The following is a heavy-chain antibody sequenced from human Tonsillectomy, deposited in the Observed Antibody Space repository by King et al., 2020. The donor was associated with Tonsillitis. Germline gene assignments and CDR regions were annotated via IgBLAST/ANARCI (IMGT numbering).Heavy chain of an antibody. V-gene: IGHV4-30-2*01. CDR2: IYHSGTT. D-gene: IGHD3-10*01. CDR3: ASVFFRVAELPKIYWLAPRGPLPLFTVSAGSASSSPLLPLLSPENFPSDTSSVDV. J-gene: IGHJ6*02. Sequence: LQLQESGPGLVKPSQTLSLTCAVSGGSISSGGYSWSWIRQTPGKGLEWIGYIYHSGTTYYNPSLKSRVTISVDRSKNHFSLKLSSVTAADTAMYYCASVFFRVAELPKIYWLAPRGPLPLFTVSAGSASSSPLLPLLSPENFPSDTSSVDVGG. CDR1: GGSISSGGYS.